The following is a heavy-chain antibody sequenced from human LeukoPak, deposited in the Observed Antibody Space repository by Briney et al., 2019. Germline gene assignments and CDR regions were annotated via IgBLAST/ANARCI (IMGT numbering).Heavy chain of an antibody. J-gene: IGHJ4*02. CDR3: ARHTSARPFDS. D-gene: IGHD6-6*01. CDR2: VYYTGDA. V-gene: IGHV4-59*08. Sequence: PSETLSLTCHVSDYSISSSYWSWVRQPPGKGLEWIGYVYYTGDANYNPSLKSRVIISLDTSKNQFSLKVSSVTAADTAVYYCARHTSARPFDSWGQGTLVTVSS. CDR1: DYSISSSY.